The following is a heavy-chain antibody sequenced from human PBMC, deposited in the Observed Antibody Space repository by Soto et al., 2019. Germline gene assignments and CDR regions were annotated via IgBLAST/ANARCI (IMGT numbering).Heavy chain of an antibody. CDR2: INPNSGGT. V-gene: IGHV1-2*02. Sequence: GASVKVSCKASGYTFTGYYMHWVRQAPGQGLEWMGWINPNSGGTNYAQKFQGRVTMTRDTSISTAYMELSRLRSDDTAVYYCARDPYSSGYDPAFDYWGQGTLVTVSS. D-gene: IGHD5-12*01. CDR1: GYTFTGYY. J-gene: IGHJ4*02. CDR3: ARDPYSSGYDPAFDY.